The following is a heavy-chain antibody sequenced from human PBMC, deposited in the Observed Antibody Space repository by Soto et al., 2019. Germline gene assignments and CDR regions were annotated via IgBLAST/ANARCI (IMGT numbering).Heavy chain of an antibody. J-gene: IGHJ4*02. Sequence: QLQLQESGSGLVKPSQTLSLTCAVSGGSISSGGYSWSWIRQPPGKGLEWIGYIYHSGSTYYNPSIKSLVIISVDRSKNQFSLKLSSVTAEDTAVYYCAAGGGLPRYYWGQGTLVTVSS. CDR2: IYHSGST. CDR1: GGSISSGGYS. D-gene: IGHD5-12*01. V-gene: IGHV4-30-2*01. CDR3: AAGGGLPRYY.